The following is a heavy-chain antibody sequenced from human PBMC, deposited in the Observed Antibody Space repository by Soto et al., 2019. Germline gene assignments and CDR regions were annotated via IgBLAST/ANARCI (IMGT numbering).Heavy chain of an antibody. CDR1: GFTVSSNY. Sequence: EVQLVESGGGLIQPGGSLRLSCAASGFTVSSNYMSWVRQAPGKGLEWVSVIYSGGSTYYADSVKGRFTISRDNSKNTLYLQMNSLRAEDTAVYYCASKDCSGGSCYFGYWGQGTLVTVSS. J-gene: IGHJ4*02. D-gene: IGHD2-15*01. V-gene: IGHV3-53*01. CDR2: IYSGGST. CDR3: ASKDCSGGSCYFGY.